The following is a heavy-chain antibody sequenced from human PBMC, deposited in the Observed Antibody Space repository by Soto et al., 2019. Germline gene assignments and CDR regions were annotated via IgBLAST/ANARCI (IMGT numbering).Heavy chain of an antibody. Sequence: GGSLRLSCAASGFTVRTNYMSWVRQAPGKGLEWVSIIYSGGSTYYADSVKGRFTISRDNSKNTLYLQMNSLRAEDTAVYYCAKARAQYYDFWSGYPVDYWGQGTLVTVSS. CDR3: AKARAQYYDFWSGYPVDY. J-gene: IGHJ4*02. V-gene: IGHV3-53*01. D-gene: IGHD3-3*01. CDR2: IYSGGST. CDR1: GFTVRTNY.